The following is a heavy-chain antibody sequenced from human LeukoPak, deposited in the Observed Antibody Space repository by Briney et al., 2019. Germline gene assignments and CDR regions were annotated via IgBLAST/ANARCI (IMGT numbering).Heavy chain of an antibody. Sequence: GGSLRLSCAASGFTFSDYYMSWIRQAPGKGLEWVSYISSSSSTIYYADSVKGRFTISRDNAKNSLYLQMNSLRAEDTAVYYCARDLDGPVYYFDYWGQGTLVTVSS. J-gene: IGHJ4*02. V-gene: IGHV3-11*01. CDR2: ISSSSSTI. CDR1: GFTFSDYY. D-gene: IGHD3-3*01. CDR3: ARDLDGPVYYFDY.